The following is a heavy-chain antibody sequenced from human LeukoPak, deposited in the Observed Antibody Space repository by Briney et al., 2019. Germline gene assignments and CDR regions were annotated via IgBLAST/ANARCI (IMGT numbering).Heavy chain of an antibody. CDR1: GYSLPEVS. J-gene: IGHJ4*02. Sequence: ASVKVSCKVSGYSLPEVSTHGVRQAPGRGLEWMGGFDPEDGEAIYAQKVQGRLTMTEDTSIDTAFKELRSLKSEDTAIYYCVTDIRSGWRNYWGQGTLITVSS. D-gene: IGHD6-19*01. CDR2: FDPEDGEA. V-gene: IGHV1-24*01. CDR3: VTDIRSGWRNY.